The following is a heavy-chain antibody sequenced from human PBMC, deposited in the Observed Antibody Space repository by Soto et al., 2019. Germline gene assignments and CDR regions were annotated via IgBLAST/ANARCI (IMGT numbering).Heavy chain of an antibody. J-gene: IGHJ3*01. V-gene: IGHV3-7*01. Sequence: VQLVESGGGLVQPGESLRLSCTASGLTFSTSWLTWVRQAPGEGLEWVSNIHPAGNVQHYADSVKERFTISRDNAKISVFPQMSGLRVEDTAVYYCATANTPSAFDLWGQGTMVTVSS. CDR1: GLTFSTSW. CDR2: IHPAGNVQ. CDR3: ATANTPSAFDL.